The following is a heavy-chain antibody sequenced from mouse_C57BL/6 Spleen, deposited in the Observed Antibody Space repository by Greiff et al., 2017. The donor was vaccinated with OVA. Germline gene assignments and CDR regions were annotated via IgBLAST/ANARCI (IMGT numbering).Heavy chain of an antibody. CDR2: WNNDNY. CDR3: WRVPPYGSSLYYAMDY. CDR1: ISLSTSGMGL. Sequence: QVTLKESGPGILQPSQTLSLACTFSGISLSTSGMGLSWLRKPSGKALEWLASIWNNDNYYNPSLKSRLTISKETSNYQVFLKLTSVDTADSATYYGAWRVPPYGSSLYYAMDYWGQGTSVTVSS. V-gene: IGHV8-2*01. D-gene: IGHD1-1*01. J-gene: IGHJ4*01.